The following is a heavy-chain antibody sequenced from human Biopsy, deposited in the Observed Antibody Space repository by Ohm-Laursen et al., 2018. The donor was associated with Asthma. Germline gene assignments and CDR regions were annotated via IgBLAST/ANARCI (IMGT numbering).Heavy chain of an antibody. Sequence: SLRLSCAASGFSFSNFGMHWVRQAPGKGLEWVAVISFDGSNEDYADSVQGRVTISRDNSKNTLSLQMNSLRAEDTAVYYCARGDSSNWSHYYFDYWGQGTLVTVSS. D-gene: IGHD3-22*01. CDR3: ARGDSSNWSHYYFDY. CDR1: GFSFSNFG. CDR2: ISFDGSNE. V-gene: IGHV3-30*03. J-gene: IGHJ4*02.